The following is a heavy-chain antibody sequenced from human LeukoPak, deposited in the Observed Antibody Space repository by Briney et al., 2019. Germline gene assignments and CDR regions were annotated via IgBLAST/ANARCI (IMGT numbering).Heavy chain of an antibody. CDR2: IYYSGST. Sequence: PSETLSLTCTVSGGSISSYYWSWIRQPPGKGLEWIGYIYYSGSTNYNPSLKSRVTISVDTSKNQFSLKLSSVTAADTAVYYCARIGGSELRSYFQRWGQGTLVTVSS. D-gene: IGHD2-15*01. J-gene: IGHJ1*01. CDR3: ARIGGSELRSYFQR. V-gene: IGHV4-59*08. CDR1: GGSISSYY.